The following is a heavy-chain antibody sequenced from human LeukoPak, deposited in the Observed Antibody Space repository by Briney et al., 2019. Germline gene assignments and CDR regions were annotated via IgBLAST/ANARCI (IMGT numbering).Heavy chain of an antibody. D-gene: IGHD5-18*01. V-gene: IGHV1-69*13. CDR1: GGTFSSYA. J-gene: IGHJ4*02. CDR3: ARVGAESLKGRGYSYGRHHPFDY. Sequence: ASVKVSCKASGGTFSSYAISWVRQAPGQGLEWMGGIIPIFGTANYAQKFQGRVTITADESTSTAYMELSSLRSEDTAVYYCARVGAESLKGRGYSYGRHHPFDYWGQGTLVTVSS. CDR2: IIPIFGTA.